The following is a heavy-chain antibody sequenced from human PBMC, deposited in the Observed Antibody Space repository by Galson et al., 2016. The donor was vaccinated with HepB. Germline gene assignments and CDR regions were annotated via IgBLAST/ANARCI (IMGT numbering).Heavy chain of an antibody. Sequence: SLRLSCAASGFTFRSYGMHWVRQAPGKWLEWVALIWYDGGNQYFADSVKGRFTLSRDNSKNMLYLEMNSLRIEDTAVYYCARGLRSFDYWGQGTLVTVTS. CDR2: IWYDGGNQ. CDR1: GFTFRSYG. CDR3: ARGLRSFDY. V-gene: IGHV3-33*08. J-gene: IGHJ4*02.